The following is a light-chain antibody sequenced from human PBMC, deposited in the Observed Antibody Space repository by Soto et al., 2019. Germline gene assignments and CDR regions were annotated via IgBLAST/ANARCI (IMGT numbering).Light chain of an antibody. J-gene: IGLJ3*02. CDR1: RSNIGNNI. CDR2: RTK. Sequence: QSALTQPPSASATPGQTITISCTGTRSNIGNNIVTWYQQLPGAAPKVVVYRTKQRPSGVPDRFSGSKSGTSASLAITGLPPEDEADYYCGAWDDTGRGRWVFGGGTKVTVL. CDR3: GAWDDTGRGRWV. V-gene: IGLV1-44*01.